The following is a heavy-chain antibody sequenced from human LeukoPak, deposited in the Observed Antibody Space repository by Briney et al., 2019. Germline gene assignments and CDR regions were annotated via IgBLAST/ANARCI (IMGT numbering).Heavy chain of an antibody. Sequence: MSGGSLRLSCVASGFTFSIYSMNWVRQAPGKGLEWVSYISKNSDDIYNADSVRGRFTISRDNAKNSLYLQMNSLRAEDTAVYYCARVRPGYYCDYWDQGILVTVSS. CDR3: ARVRPGYYCDY. J-gene: IGHJ4*02. CDR2: ISKNSDDI. V-gene: IGHV3-21*05. CDR1: GFTFSIYS.